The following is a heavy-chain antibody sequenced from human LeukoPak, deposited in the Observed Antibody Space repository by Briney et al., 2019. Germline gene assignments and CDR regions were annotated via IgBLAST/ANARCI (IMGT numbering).Heavy chain of an antibody. CDR1: GFTVSINY. D-gene: IGHD6-13*01. J-gene: IGHJ3*02. CDR3: ARDSQPSSSWSHPDAFDI. CDR2: LYSGGNT. V-gene: IGHV3-66*01. Sequence: GGSLRLSCAASGFTVSINYMSWVRQAPGKGLEWVSLLYSGGNTYYADSVKGRFTISRDNSKNTLYLQMDSLRAEDTAVYYCARDSQPSSSWSHPDAFDIWGQGTMVTVSS.